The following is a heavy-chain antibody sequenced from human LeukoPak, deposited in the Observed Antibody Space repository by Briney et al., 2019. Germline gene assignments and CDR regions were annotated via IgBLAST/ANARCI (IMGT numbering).Heavy chain of an antibody. CDR2: IYSGGST. J-gene: IGHJ4*02. V-gene: IGHV3-53*01. D-gene: IGHD3-10*01. CDR3: AKVSKDYYGSGSLPYYFDY. Sequence: GGSLRLSCAASGFSVSSDYMTWVRQAPGKGLEWVSVIYSGGSTYYADSVKGRFTISRDNSKNTLYLQMNSLRAEDTAVYYCAKVSKDYYGSGSLPYYFDYWGQGTLVTVFS. CDR1: GFSVSSDY.